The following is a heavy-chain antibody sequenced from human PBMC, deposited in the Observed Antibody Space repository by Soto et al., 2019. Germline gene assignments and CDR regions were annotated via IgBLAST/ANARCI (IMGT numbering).Heavy chain of an antibody. CDR2: ISYDGSNK. D-gene: IGHD6-25*01. CDR3: ARDPIARAAAYYFDY. V-gene: IGHV3-30-3*01. J-gene: IGHJ4*02. Sequence: QVQLVESGGGVVQPGRSLRLSCAASGFTFSSYAMHWVRQAPGKGLEWVAVISYDGSNKYNADSVKGRFTISRDNSKNTLYLQMNSLRAEDTAVYYCARDPIARAAAYYFDYWGQGTLVTVSS. CDR1: GFTFSSYA.